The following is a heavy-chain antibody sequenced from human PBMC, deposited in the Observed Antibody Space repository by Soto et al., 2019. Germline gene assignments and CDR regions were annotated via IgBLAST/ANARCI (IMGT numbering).Heavy chain of an antibody. V-gene: IGHV1-69*06. CDR2: IIPIFGTA. J-gene: IGHJ5*02. CDR1: GGTFSSYA. D-gene: IGHD2-2*02. Sequence: QVQLVQSGAEVKKPGSSVKVSCKASGGTFSSYAISWVRQAPGQGLEWMGGIIPIFGTANYAQKFQGRVTITADKSTSTAYMELRSLRSEDTAVYYCASWDCSSTSCYNGWFDPWGQGTLVTVSS. CDR3: ASWDCSSTSCYNGWFDP.